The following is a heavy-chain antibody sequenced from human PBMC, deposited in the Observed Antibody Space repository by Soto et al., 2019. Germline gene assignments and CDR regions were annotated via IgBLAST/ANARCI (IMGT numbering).Heavy chain of an antibody. J-gene: IGHJ4*02. V-gene: IGHV1-69*13. CDR3: ARVAPVAGTFYFDY. Sequence: SVKVSCNVSGGTFSSYAISWVRQAPGQGLEWMGGIIPIFGTANYAQKLQGRVTITADGSTSTAYMELSSLRSEDTAVYYCARVAPVAGTFYFDYWGQGTLVTVSS. CDR1: GGTFSSYA. CDR2: IIPIFGTA. D-gene: IGHD6-19*01.